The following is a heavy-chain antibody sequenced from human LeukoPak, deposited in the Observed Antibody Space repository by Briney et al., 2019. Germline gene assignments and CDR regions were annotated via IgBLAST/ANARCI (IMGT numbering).Heavy chain of an antibody. D-gene: IGHD2-15*01. Sequence: SETLSLTCAVYGGSFSSYYLSWIRQPPGKGLEWIGEINHSEGTNYNPSLKSRVTMSLDTSKNQFSLKLSSVTAADTAVYYCARYGRGVGAASDYWGQGTLVTVSS. V-gene: IGHV4-34*01. CDR2: INHSEGT. CDR3: ARYGRGVGAASDY. CDR1: GGSFSSYY. J-gene: IGHJ4*02.